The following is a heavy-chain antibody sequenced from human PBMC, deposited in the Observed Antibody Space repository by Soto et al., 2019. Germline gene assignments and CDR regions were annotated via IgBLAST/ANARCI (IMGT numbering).Heavy chain of an antibody. CDR2: ISGSGVST. J-gene: IGHJ4*02. V-gene: IGHV3-23*01. CDR1: GFVFTTSA. D-gene: IGHD3-16*01. CDR3: AAVMGSDFDHVWGGLSFDH. Sequence: GGSLRLSCEASGFVFTTSAMAWVRQAPGKGLEWVATISGSGVSTSYTDSVKGRFIITRDNSGNTLSLQMVSLRDDDTAVYFCAAVMGSDFDHVWGGLSFDHWGQGSLVTVSS.